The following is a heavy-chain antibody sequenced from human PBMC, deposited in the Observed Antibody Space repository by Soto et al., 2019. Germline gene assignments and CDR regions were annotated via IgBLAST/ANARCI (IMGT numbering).Heavy chain of an antibody. V-gene: IGHV1-69*01. Sequence: QVQLVQSGAEVKKPGSSVKVSCKASGGTFSSYAISWVRQAPGQGLEWMGGIIPIFGTANYAQKFQGRVTITADETTSTAYMELSSLRSEDKAVYYCAREVDYYGSGSYYNGYYYYGMDVWGQGTTVTVSS. CDR2: IIPIFGTA. D-gene: IGHD3-10*01. CDR3: AREVDYYGSGSYYNGYYYYGMDV. CDR1: GGTFSSYA. J-gene: IGHJ6*02.